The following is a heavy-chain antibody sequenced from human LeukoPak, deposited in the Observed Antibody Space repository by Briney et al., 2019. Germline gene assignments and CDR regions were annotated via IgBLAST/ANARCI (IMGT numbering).Heavy chain of an antibody. V-gene: IGHV3-66*01. CDR1: GFTLSSYW. Sequence: GGSLRLSCAASGFTLSSYWMSWVRQAPGKGLEWVSVIYSGGSTYYADSVKGRFTISRDNSKNTLYLQMNSLRAEDTAVYYCAKDGETYYYGSGSYYGHFDYWGQGTLVTVSS. J-gene: IGHJ4*02. CDR3: AKDGETYYYGSGSYYGHFDY. D-gene: IGHD3-10*01. CDR2: IYSGGST.